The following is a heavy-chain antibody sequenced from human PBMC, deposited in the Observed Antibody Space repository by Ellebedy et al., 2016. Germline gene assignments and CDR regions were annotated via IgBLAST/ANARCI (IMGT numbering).Heavy chain of an antibody. CDR1: GFTVSSNY. J-gene: IGHJ5*02. CDR3: ARGVGSGWFDP. D-gene: IGHD2-15*01. V-gene: IGHV3-53*01. Sequence: ETLSLTCAASGFTVSSNYMSWVRQAPGKGLRWVSLIYSGGATDYADSVKGRFTISRDNSKNTLYLQMNSLRAEDTAVYYCARGVGSGWFDPWGQGTLVTVSS. CDR2: IYSGGAT.